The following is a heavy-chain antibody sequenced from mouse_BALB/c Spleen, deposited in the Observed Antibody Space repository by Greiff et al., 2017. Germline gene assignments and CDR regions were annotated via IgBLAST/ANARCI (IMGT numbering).Heavy chain of an antibody. CDR2: INPSNGGT. J-gene: IGHJ3*01. CDR3: TRGDGYDGGFAY. CDR1: GYTFTSYY. V-gene: IGHV1S81*02. D-gene: IGHD2-2*01. Sequence: QVQLQQSGAELVKPGASVKLSCKASGYTFTSYYMYWVKQRPGQGLEWIGEINPSNGGTNFNEKFKSKATLTVDKSSSTAYMQLSSLTSEDSAVYDCTRGDGYDGGFAYWGQGTLVTVSA.